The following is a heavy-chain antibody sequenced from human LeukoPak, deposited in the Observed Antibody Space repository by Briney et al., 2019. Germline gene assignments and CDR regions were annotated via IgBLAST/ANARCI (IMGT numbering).Heavy chain of an antibody. CDR2: ISYDGSNK. J-gene: IGHJ6*02. Sequence: GGSLRLSCAASGFTFSSYGMHWVRQAPGKGLEWVAVISYDGSNKYYADSVKGRFTISRDNSKNTLYLQMNSLRAEDTAVYYCARGFSANYYYYGMDVWGQGTTVTVSS. D-gene: IGHD1-26*01. CDR3: ARGFSANYYYYGMDV. V-gene: IGHV3-30*19. CDR1: GFTFSSYG.